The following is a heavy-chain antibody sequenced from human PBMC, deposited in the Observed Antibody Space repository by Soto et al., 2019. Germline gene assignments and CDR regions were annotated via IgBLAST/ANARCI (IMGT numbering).Heavy chain of an antibody. V-gene: IGHV3-23*01. CDR1: GFTFSSYA. D-gene: IGHD2-15*01. Sequence: EVQLLGSGGGLVQPGGSLRLSCAASGFTFSSYAMGWVRQAPGTGLEWVSGIDGSGGDTSFADSVKGRFTISRDNSKNTLYLHMNSLRAEDTARYYCVKEAVAAAYVKTSPFDFWGQGTLVTVSS. CDR2: IDGSGGDT. J-gene: IGHJ4*02. CDR3: VKEAVAAAYVKTSPFDF.